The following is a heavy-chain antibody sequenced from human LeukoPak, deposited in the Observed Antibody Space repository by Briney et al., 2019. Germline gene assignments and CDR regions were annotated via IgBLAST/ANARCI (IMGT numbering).Heavy chain of an antibody. CDR3: ARVAYGDYEFDY. CDR1: GGSFSGYY. J-gene: IGHJ4*01. D-gene: IGHD4-17*01. V-gene: IGHV4-34*01. Sequence: SETLSLTGAGDGGSFSGYYWSWLRQPPGKGLETAREINHSRSTNYNPSLKSPVTISVDTSRNQSSLKLSSVTAADTAVYYCARVAYGDYEFDYWGQGTLVTVSS. CDR2: INHSRST.